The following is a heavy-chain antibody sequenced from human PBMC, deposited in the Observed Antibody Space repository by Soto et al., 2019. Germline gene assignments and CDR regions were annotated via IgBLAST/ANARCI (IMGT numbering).Heavy chain of an antibody. J-gene: IGHJ4*02. CDR1: GYTFTNFG. D-gene: IGHD2-15*01. V-gene: IGHV1-18*01. Sequence: QVQLVQSGAEVNKPGASVKVSCKTSGYTFTNFGISWVRQAPRQGLAWMGWITAYNGNTNYAQKFQGRVTMTTATSTSKAYMEVRSLRSDDTAVYYCARGATPIDYWGQGTLVTVSS. CDR2: ITAYNGNT. CDR3: ARGATPIDY.